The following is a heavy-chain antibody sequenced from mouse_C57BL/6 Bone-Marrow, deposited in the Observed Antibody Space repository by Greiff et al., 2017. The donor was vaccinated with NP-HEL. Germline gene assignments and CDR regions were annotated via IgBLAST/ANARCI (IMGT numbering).Heavy chain of an antibody. Sequence: QVQLQQSGAELARPGASVKLSCKASGYTFTSYGISWVKQRTGQGLEWIGEIYPRSGNTYYNEKFKGKATLTADKSSSTAYMELRSLTSEYSAVYFCARRTTVVALYAMDYWGQGTSVTVSS. CDR1: GYTFTSYG. J-gene: IGHJ4*01. V-gene: IGHV1-81*01. CDR3: ARRTTVVALYAMDY. D-gene: IGHD1-1*01. CDR2: IYPRSGNT.